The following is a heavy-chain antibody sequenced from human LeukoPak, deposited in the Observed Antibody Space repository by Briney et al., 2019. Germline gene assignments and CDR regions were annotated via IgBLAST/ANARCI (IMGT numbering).Heavy chain of an antibody. CDR3: ARDLPPNMVRGVIITPHYYYYGMDV. V-gene: IGHV3-33*01. CDR2: IWYDGSNK. D-gene: IGHD3-10*01. J-gene: IGHJ6*04. CDR1: GFTFSSYG. Sequence: PGRSLRLSCAASGFTFSSYGMHWVRQAPGKGLEWVAVIWYDGSNKYYADSVKGRVTISRDNSKNTMYLQMNSLRAEDTAVYYCARDLPPNMVRGVIITPHYYYYGMDVWGKGTTVTVSS.